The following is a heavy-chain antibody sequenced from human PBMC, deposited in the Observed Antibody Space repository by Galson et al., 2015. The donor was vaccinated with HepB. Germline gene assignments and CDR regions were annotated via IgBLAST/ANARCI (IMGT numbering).Heavy chain of an antibody. D-gene: IGHD3-22*01. CDR2: IWHDGSKK. CDR1: GLLFSSFD. J-gene: IGHJ4*02. CDR3: ARLLSGSYPMDD. V-gene: IGHV3-33*08. Sequence: SLRLSCAASGLLFSSFDMHWVRQAPGKGLEWVALIWHDGSKKYYADSVKGRFTISRDNSKNTLFLQMNSLRAEDTALYSCARLLSGSYPMDDWGQGTLVTVSS.